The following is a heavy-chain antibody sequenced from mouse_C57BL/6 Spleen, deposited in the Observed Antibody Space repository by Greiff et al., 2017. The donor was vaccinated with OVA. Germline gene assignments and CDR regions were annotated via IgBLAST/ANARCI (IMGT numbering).Heavy chain of an antibody. CDR1: GFTFSSYA. CDR2: ISDGGSYT. V-gene: IGHV5-4*01. Sequence: EVKLVESGGGLVKPGGSLKLSCAASGFTFSSYAMSWFRQTPEKRLEWVATISDGGSYTYYPDNVKGRFTISRDNAKNNLYLQMSHLKSEDTAMYYCAREGFAYWGQGTLVTVSA. CDR3: AREGFAY. J-gene: IGHJ3*01.